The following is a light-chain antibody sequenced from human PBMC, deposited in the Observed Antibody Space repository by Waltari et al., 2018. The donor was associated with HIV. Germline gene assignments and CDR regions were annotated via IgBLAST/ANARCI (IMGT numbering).Light chain of an antibody. V-gene: IGLV1-44*01. Sequence: QSVLTQQPSASGTPGQRVTISCSGSNSNIGNNPVEWYQQLPGTAPKLLIYSNNKRRSGVPGRVSGYKSGTSGSLAISGLQSEDEADYYCGAWDDSLHGPLFGGGTKLTVL. J-gene: IGLJ2*01. CDR2: SNN. CDR3: GAWDDSLHGPL. CDR1: NSNIGNNP.